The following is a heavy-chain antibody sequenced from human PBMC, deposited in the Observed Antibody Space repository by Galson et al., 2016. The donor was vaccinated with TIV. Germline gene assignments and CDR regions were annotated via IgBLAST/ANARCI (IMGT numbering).Heavy chain of an antibody. D-gene: IGHD2-2*01. Sequence: ETLSLTCPVSGGSISSTSYSWGWIRQPPGKGLEWIGNIYYSGSAYYNPSLKSRVTISVDTSKNQFSLKLSSVTAADTAVYYCATYCSSTTCLFDPWGQGTLVTVSS. CDR1: GGSISSTSYS. J-gene: IGHJ5*02. V-gene: IGHV4-39*01. CDR3: ATYCSSTTCLFDP. CDR2: IYYSGSA.